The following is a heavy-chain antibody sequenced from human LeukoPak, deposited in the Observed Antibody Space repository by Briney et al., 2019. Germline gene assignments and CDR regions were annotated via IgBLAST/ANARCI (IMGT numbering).Heavy chain of an antibody. Sequence: GGSLRLSCAASGFTFSSYAMNWVRQAPGKGLEWVSGIGYTGDSTFYADSVKGRFTVSRDSSKNTLFLHMNSLKAEDTAVYSCARDPNYGSTWYVNWFDPWGQGTLVTVSS. D-gene: IGHD6-13*01. CDR2: IGYTGDST. V-gene: IGHV3-23*01. J-gene: IGHJ5*02. CDR3: ARDPNYGSTWYVNWFDP. CDR1: GFTFSSYA.